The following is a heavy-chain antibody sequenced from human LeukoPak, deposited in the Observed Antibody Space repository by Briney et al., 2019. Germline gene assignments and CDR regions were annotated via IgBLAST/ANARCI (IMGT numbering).Heavy chain of an antibody. CDR1: GGSISSYY. D-gene: IGHD3-9*01. CDR2: IYYSGST. Sequence: PSETLSFTCTVSGGSISSYYWSWIRQPPGKGLEWIGYIYYSGSTNYNPSLKSRVTISVDTSKNQFSLKLSSVTAADTAVYYCATTEGWYYDILTGPDAFDIWGQGTMVTVSS. V-gene: IGHV4-59*01. CDR3: ATTEGWYYDILTGPDAFDI. J-gene: IGHJ3*02.